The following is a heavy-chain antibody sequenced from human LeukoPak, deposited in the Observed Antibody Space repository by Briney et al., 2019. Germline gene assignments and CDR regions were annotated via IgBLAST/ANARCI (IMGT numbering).Heavy chain of an antibody. CDR3: ARHSGSELFFDF. Sequence: ASVEVSCKASGYTFNNFGFSWVRQAPGQGLEWMGWISAYSGNSNYEQKLQDRVTMTTDRSTNTAYMELRSLRSDDTAVYYCARHSGSELFFDFWGQGTLVTVSS. J-gene: IGHJ4*02. D-gene: IGHD1-26*01. CDR2: ISAYSGNS. V-gene: IGHV1-18*01. CDR1: GYTFNNFG.